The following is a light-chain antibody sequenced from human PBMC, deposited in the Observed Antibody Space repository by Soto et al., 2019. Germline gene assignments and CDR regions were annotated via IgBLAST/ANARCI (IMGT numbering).Light chain of an antibody. CDR1: SSDVGAYNY. J-gene: IGLJ1*01. Sequence: LTQPASVSGPLGQSITISCTGTSSDVGAYNYVSWYQQQPGKAPKLMISEVSNRPSGVSNRFSGSRSGNTASLIISGLQAEDEADYYCCSFTSITTYVFGTGTKVTV. V-gene: IGLV2-14*01. CDR2: EVS. CDR3: CSFTSITTYV.